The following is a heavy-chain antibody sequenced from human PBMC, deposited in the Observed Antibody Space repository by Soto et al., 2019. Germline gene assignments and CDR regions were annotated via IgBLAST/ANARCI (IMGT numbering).Heavy chain of an antibody. CDR1: GFTFSSYG. J-gene: IGHJ3*02. D-gene: IGHD2-2*01. Sequence: GGSLRLSCAASGFTFSSYGMHWVRQAPGKGLEWVAVIWYDGSNKYYADSVEGRFTISRDNSKNTLYLQMNSLRAEVTALYYCAGEKGNQDIVVVPAAKGLDASDIGGHGTMVTVSS. CDR2: IWYDGSNK. CDR3: AGEKGNQDIVVVPAAKGLDASDI. V-gene: IGHV3-33*08.